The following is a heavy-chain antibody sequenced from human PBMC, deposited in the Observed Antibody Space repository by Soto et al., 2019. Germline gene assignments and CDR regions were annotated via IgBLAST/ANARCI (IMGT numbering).Heavy chain of an antibody. CDR1: GYTISNYG. CDR2: ISDYNGNT. Sequence: QVQLVQSGAEVRKPGASVKVSCKASGYTISNYGLRWVREAPGQGLEWMGWISDYNGNTHYAQKFQGRLIMTTDRSTRTAYVELRSLTSDDTAVYFCAREGYYSGSGTYSPPRYYGMDLWGQGTTVTVSS. J-gene: IGHJ6*02. CDR3: AREGYYSGSGTYSPPRYYGMDL. D-gene: IGHD3-10*01. V-gene: IGHV1-18*01.